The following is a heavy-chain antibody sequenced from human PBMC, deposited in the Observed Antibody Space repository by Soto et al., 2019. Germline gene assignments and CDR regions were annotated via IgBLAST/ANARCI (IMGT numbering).Heavy chain of an antibody. V-gene: IGHV4-34*01. Sequence: NPSETLSLTCDVSGELYGPYFWAWIRQSPGKGLEWIGEVSHMGVSNYNPALKNRVTISVDTPKKQFSLKLTSVTAADTAVYYCASLRLLEWFNDNMDVWGQGTTVTVSS. CDR3: ASLRLLEWFNDNMDV. D-gene: IGHD3-3*01. CDR1: GELYGPYF. J-gene: IGHJ6*02. CDR2: VSHMGVS.